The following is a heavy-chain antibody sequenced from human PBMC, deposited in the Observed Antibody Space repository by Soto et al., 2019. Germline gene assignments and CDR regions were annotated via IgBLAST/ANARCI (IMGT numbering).Heavy chain of an antibody. J-gene: IGHJ4*02. CDR2: IYYTGTT. CDR1: GGSLSPYY. V-gene: IGHV4-59*01. CDR3: ARDRRGSSWPRVDY. Sequence: SETLSLTCIVSGGSLSPYYWSWIRQSPGKGLEWVGSIYYTGTTDYNPSLKSRVTISIATSANKVSLEMTSVTAADTAVYYCARDRRGSSWPRVDYWGQGKLVTVSS. D-gene: IGHD6-13*01.